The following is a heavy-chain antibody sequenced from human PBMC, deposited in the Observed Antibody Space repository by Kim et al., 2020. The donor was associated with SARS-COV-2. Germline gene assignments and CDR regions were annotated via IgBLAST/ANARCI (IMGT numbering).Heavy chain of an antibody. V-gene: IGHV4-39*01. J-gene: IGHJ4*02. CDR3: ARQGALTGAHYFDF. CDR2: IYYSGGT. D-gene: IGHD7-27*01. CDR1: GASISSTSYY. Sequence: SETLSLTCAVSGASISSTSYYWGWIRQPPGKGLEWIGSIYYSGGTDYNPSLKSRVTILVDMSKNHFSLKLSSVTAADKAFYYCARQGALTGAHYFDFWGQGTLVTVSS.